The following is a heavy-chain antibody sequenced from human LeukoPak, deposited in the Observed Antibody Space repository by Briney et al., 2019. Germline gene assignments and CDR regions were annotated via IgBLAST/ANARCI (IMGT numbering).Heavy chain of an antibody. CDR1: GISISSSNSY. Sequence: SETLSLTCTVFGISISSSNSYWGWIRQPPGKGLEWIGSIYYTGNTYYNASLKSRVTISIDTSKNQISLGLTSVTAADTAMYYCARQTGSGLFTLPGGQGTLVTVSS. CDR3: ARQTGSGLFTLP. D-gene: IGHD3/OR15-3a*01. J-gene: IGHJ4*02. CDR2: IYYTGNT. V-gene: IGHV4-39*01.